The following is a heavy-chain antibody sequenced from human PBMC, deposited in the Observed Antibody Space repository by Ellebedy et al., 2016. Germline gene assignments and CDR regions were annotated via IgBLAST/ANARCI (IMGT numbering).Heavy chain of an antibody. CDR3: ARGTYDALTYTTETLDC. Sequence: SETLSLXXAVYGGSFSGFYWSWIRQPPGKGLEWIGEINHSGSSNYNPSLKSRVTISVDTSKNQFSLKLSSVTVADTAVYYCARGTYDALTYTTETLDCWGQGTLVTVSS. J-gene: IGHJ4*02. CDR1: GGSFSGFY. D-gene: IGHD3-9*01. V-gene: IGHV4-34*01. CDR2: INHSGSS.